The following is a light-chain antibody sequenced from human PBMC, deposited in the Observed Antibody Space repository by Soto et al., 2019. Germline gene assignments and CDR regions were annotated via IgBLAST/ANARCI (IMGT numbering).Light chain of an antibody. V-gene: IGLV2-14*01. CDR3: SSYTSSSTLYV. CDR1: SSDVGGYTY. Sequence: QSVLTQPASVSGSPGQSITISCTGTSSDVGGYTYVSWYQQHPGKAPKLMIYEVSNRPSGVSNRFSGSKSGNTASLTISGLQAEDEADYYCSSYTSSSTLYVFGTGTQLTVL. CDR2: EVS. J-gene: IGLJ1*01.